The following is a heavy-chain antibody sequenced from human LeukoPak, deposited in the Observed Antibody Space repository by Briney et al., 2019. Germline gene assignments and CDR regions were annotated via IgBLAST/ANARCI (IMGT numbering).Heavy chain of an antibody. V-gene: IGHV3-15*01. D-gene: IGHD6-19*01. Sequence: GGSLRLSCAASGFTFSNAWMSWVRQAPGKGLEWVGRIKSKTEGGTTDYAAPVKGRFTISRDDSKNTLYLQMNSLKTEDTAVYYCTTASLAVAGPYYYYYYMDVWGKGTTVTVSS. CDR3: TTASLAVAGPYYYYYYMDV. J-gene: IGHJ6*03. CDR1: GFTFSNAW. CDR2: IKSKTEGGTT.